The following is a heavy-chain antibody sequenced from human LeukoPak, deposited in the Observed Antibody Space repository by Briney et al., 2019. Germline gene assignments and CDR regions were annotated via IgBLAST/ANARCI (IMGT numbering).Heavy chain of an antibody. V-gene: IGHV3-30*03. Sequence: GGSLRLSCAASGFTFSHYAMHWVRQAPGEGLQWVAFISYSGNNYYYADSVKGRFIISRDDSKNTLYVEMNSLRLDDTAIYYCARGPPTSRSGVHFDYWGQGTLVTVSS. D-gene: IGHD5-12*01. J-gene: IGHJ4*02. CDR1: GFTFSHYA. CDR2: ISYSGNNY. CDR3: ARGPPTSRSGVHFDY.